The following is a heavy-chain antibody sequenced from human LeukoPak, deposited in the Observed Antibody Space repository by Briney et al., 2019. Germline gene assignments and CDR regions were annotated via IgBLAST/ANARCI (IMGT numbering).Heavy chain of an antibody. CDR2: INHSGST. CDR3: ASPSTYGAP. CDR1: GGSFSGYY. J-gene: IGHJ5*02. D-gene: IGHD4-17*01. V-gene: IGHV4-34*01. Sequence: KPSETLSLTCAVYGGSFSGYYWSWIRQLPGKGLEWIGEINHSGSTNYNPSLKSRVTISVDTSKNQFSLKLSSVTAADTAVYYCASPSTYGAPWGQGTLVTVSS.